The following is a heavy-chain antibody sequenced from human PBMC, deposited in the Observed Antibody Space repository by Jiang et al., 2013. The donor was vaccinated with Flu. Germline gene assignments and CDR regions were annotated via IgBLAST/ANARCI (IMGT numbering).Heavy chain of an antibody. D-gene: IGHD3-22*01. CDR1: GFTFSDFP. V-gene: IGHV3-23*01. CDR2: ISGSGGRT. Sequence: QLLESGGKVIQPGGSLRLSCAASGFTFSDFPMSWVRQSPGKGLEWVSGISGSGGRTDYADSVKGRFTISRDNSQNTLSLQMNSLRAEDTALYYCVTRDTSGYSPYYYGLNVWGQGPGSPSP. J-gene: IGHJ6*02. CDR3: VTRDTSGYSPYYYGLNV.